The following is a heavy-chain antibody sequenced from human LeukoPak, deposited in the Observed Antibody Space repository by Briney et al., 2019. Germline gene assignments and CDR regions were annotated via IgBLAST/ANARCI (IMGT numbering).Heavy chain of an antibody. CDR1: GFTVSSNY. V-gene: IGHV3-66*02. CDR2: IYSGGST. D-gene: IGHD4-11*01. J-gene: IGHJ4*02. CDR3: ARDYRHYFDY. Sequence: GGSLRLSCAPSGFTVSSNYMSWVRQAPGKGLEWVSVIYSGGSTYYADSVKGRFTISRGNSKNTLYLQMNSLRAEDTAVYYCARDYRHYFDYWGQGTLVTVSS.